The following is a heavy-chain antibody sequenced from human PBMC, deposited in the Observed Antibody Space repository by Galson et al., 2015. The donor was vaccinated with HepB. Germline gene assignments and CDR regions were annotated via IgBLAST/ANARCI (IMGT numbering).Heavy chain of an antibody. CDR1: GYRFTGYW. CDR3: ARVDRFLEWLSGGTMDV. D-gene: IGHD3-3*01. CDR2: IYAGDSDT. Sequence: QSGAEVKKPGESLKISCKGSGYRFTGYWIAWVRQMPGKGLEWMGMIYAGDSDTRYSPSFQGQVTISADKSTSTAYLQWSSVKASDTAIYYCARVDRFLEWLSGGTMDVWGKGTTVSVSS. J-gene: IGHJ6*03. V-gene: IGHV5-51*01.